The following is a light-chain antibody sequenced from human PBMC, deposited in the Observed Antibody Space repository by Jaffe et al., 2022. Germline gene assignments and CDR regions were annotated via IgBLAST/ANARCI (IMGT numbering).Light chain of an antibody. CDR2: DAS. Sequence: DIQMTQSPSSLSASVGDKVTIACRASQIISSYLNWYQQRPGKAPRLLIYDASTFQSGVPSRFSGSGSGTDFTLTISSLQPEDSATYYCQQSYSTPYTFGQGTKLEIK. CDR1: QIISSY. CDR3: QQSYSTPYT. V-gene: IGKV1-39*01. J-gene: IGKJ2*01.